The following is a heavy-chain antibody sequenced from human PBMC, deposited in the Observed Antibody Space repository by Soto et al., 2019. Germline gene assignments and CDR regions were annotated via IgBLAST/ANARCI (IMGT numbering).Heavy chain of an antibody. V-gene: IGHV4-30-4*01. D-gene: IGHD4-17*01. CDR1: GGPMSSGDYY. Sequence: LSLTCTVSGGPMSSGDYYWSWIRQPPGKGLEWIGYIYYSGSTYYNPSLKSRVTISVDTSKNQFSLKLSSVTAADTAVYYCARIDYGDYYFDYWGQGTLVTVSS. CDR3: ARIDYGDYYFDY. J-gene: IGHJ4*02. CDR2: IYYSGST.